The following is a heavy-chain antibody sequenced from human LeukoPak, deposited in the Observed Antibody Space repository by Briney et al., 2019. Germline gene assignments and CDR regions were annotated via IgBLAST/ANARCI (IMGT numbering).Heavy chain of an antibody. CDR1: GFTFSSYW. V-gene: IGHV3-7*01. D-gene: IGHD3-3*01. CDR2: IKQDGSEK. J-gene: IGHJ4*02. Sequence: HPGGSLRLSCAASGFTFSSYWMSWVRQAPGKGLEWVANIKQDGSEKYYVDSVKGRFTISRDNAKNSLYLQMNSLRAEDTAVYYCARATYYDFWSGYIDYWGQGTLVTVSS. CDR3: ARATYYDFWSGYIDY.